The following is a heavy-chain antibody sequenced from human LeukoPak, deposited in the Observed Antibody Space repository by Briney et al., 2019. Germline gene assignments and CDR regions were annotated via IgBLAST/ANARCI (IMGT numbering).Heavy chain of an antibody. J-gene: IGHJ6*03. Sequence: SETLSLTCTVSGGSVTYYYWSWIRQTPGKGLEWIGRIYTSGSTNYNPSLKSRVTISVDTSKNQFSLKLSSVTAADTAVYYCARSGGYAAYYYMDVWGKGTTVTVSS. D-gene: IGHD6-19*01. CDR3: ARSGGYAAYYYMDV. CDR1: GGSVTYYY. V-gene: IGHV4-4*08. CDR2: IYTSGST.